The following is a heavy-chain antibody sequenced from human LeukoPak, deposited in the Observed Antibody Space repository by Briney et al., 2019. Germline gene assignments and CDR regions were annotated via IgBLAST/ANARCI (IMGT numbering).Heavy chain of an antibody. CDR3: ARGGGLDV. D-gene: IGHD3-16*01. V-gene: IGHV3-7*03. CDR1: GFTFSSYW. CDR2: INHNGNVN. J-gene: IGHJ6*02. Sequence: GGSLRLSWAASGFTFSSYWMNWARQAPGKGLEWVASINHNGNVNYYVDSVKGRLTISRDNAKNSLYLQMSNLRAEDTAVYFCARGGGLDVWGQGATVTVSS.